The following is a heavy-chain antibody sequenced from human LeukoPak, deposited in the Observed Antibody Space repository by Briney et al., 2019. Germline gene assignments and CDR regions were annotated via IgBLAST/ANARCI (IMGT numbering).Heavy chain of an antibody. Sequence: SGTLSLTCAVYGGSFSGYYWSWIRQPPGKGLEWIGEINHSGSTNYNPSLKSRVTISVDTSKNQFSLKLSSVTAAGTAVYYCARSKASGAFNWFDPWGQGTLVTVSS. D-gene: IGHD3-10*01. CDR1: GGSFSGYY. CDR3: ARSKASGAFNWFDP. V-gene: IGHV4-34*01. CDR2: INHSGST. J-gene: IGHJ5*02.